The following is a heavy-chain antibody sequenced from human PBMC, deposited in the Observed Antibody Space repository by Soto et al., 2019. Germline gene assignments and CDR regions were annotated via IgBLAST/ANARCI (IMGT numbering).Heavy chain of an antibody. CDR2: IYYSGST. CDR3: ARHYSSGSRNWFDP. Sequence: WETLSLTCSVSGGSINSSSYFWGWVRQPPGKGLEWIGSIYYSGSTYYNPSLRSRVTISVDTSKNQSSLKLSSVTAADTAVFYCARHYSSGSRNWFDPWGQGTLVTVSS. D-gene: IGHD6-19*01. V-gene: IGHV4-39*01. J-gene: IGHJ5*02. CDR1: GGSINSSSYF.